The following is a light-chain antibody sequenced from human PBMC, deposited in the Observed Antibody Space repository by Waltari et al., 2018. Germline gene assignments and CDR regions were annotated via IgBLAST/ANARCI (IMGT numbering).Light chain of an antibody. Sequence: DIQMTQSPTPLSASVGDRVTITCRASQSVKNNLAWYQQKPGKAPKVLIHKASRIESGVPSRFSGSGYGTEFTLTISSLQPDDFATYYCQDYDTLPVTFGGGTKVEIK. CDR1: QSVKNN. V-gene: IGKV1-5*03. J-gene: IGKJ4*01. CDR3: QDYDTLPVT. CDR2: KAS.